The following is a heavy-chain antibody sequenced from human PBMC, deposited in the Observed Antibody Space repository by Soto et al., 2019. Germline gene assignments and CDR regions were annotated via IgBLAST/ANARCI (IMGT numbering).Heavy chain of an antibody. V-gene: IGHV4-59*01. J-gene: IGHJ6*02. CDR2: IYYSGST. D-gene: IGHD6-13*01. CDR3: ARASWYEDYYYGMDV. CDR1: GGSISSYY. Sequence: PSETLSLTCTVSGGSISSYYVSWIRQPPGKGLEWIGYIYYSGSTNYNPSLKSRVTISVDTSKNQFSLKLSSVTAADTAVYYCARASWYEDYYYGMDVWGQGTTVTVSS.